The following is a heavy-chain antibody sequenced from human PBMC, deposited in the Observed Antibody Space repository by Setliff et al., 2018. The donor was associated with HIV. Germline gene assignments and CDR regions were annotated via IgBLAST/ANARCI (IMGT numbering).Heavy chain of an antibody. D-gene: IGHD3-9*01. V-gene: IGHV3-33*05. J-gene: IGHJ3*02. CDR2: IEHDGSKK. CDR3: ARVASLRYFDWLFPNDAFDI. CDR1: GFTFSTYG. Sequence: PGGSLRLSCAVSGFTFSTYGMHWVRQAPGKGLEWVTFIEHDGSKKFYADSVKGRFTISRDNSKNTLYLQMNSLRAEDTAVYYCARVASLRYFDWLFPNDAFDIWGQGTMVTVSS.